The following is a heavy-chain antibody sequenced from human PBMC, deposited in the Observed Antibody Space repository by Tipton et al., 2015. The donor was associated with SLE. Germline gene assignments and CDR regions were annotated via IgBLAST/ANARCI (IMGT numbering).Heavy chain of an antibody. CDR2: INHSGST. CDR1: GGSFSGYY. D-gene: IGHD1-26*01. Sequence: TLSLTCAVYGGSFSGYYWSRIRQPPGKGLEWIGEINHSGSTNYNPSLKSRVTISVDTSKNQFSLKLSSVTAADTAGYYCARGGVGDTGLGYYMDVCGKGTLVPVSS. V-gene: IGHV4-34*01. J-gene: IGHJ6*03. CDR3: ARGGVGDTGLGYYMDV.